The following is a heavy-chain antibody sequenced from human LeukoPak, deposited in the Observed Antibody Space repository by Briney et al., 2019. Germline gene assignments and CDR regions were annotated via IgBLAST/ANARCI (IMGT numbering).Heavy chain of an antibody. J-gene: IGHJ6*03. CDR1: GGTFSSYA. V-gene: IGHV1-69*01. CDR2: IIPIFGTA. CDR3: ARDFPKVLGYYYMDV. D-gene: IGHD3-16*01. Sequence: SVKVSCKASGGTFSSYAISWVRQAPGQGLESMGGIIPIFGTANYAQKFQGRVTITADESTSTAYMELSSLRSEDTAVYYCARDFPKVLGYYYMDVWGKGTTVTVSS.